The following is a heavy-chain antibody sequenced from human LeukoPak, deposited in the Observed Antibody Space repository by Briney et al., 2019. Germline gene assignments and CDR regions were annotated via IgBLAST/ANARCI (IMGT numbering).Heavy chain of an antibody. D-gene: IGHD6-6*01. J-gene: IGHJ4*02. Sequence: SETLSLSCTVSGGSISSYYWSWIRQPPGKGLEWIGYIYYSGSTNYNPSLKSRVTISVDTSKNQFSLKLSSVTAADTAVYYCARDDYSSSDYWGQGTLVTVSS. CDR3: ARDDYSSSDY. V-gene: IGHV4-59*01. CDR1: GGSISSYY. CDR2: IYYSGST.